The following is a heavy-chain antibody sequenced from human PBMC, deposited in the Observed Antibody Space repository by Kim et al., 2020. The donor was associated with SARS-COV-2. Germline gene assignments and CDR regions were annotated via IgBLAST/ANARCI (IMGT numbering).Heavy chain of an antibody. CDR1: GYTFTSYG. J-gene: IGHJ3*02. CDR3: ARVYREQLEADAFDI. CDR2: ISAYNGNT. D-gene: IGHD6-6*01. V-gene: IGHV1-18*01. Sequence: ASVKVSCKASGYTFTSYGISWVRQAPGQGLEWMGWISAYNGNTNYAQKLQGRVTMTTDTSTSTAYMELRSLRSDDTAVYYCARVYREQLEADAFDIWGQGTMVTVSS.